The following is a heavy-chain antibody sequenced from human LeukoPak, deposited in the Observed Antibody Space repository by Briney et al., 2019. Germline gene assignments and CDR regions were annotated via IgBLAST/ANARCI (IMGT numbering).Heavy chain of an antibody. CDR1: GGTFSSYA. CDR3: VRGGHWIHYDFWSGYLDY. D-gene: IGHD3-3*01. V-gene: IGHV1-69*06. J-gene: IGHJ4*02. Sequence: SVKVSRKASGGTFSSYAISWVRQAPGQGLEWMGGIIPIFGTANYAQKFQGRVTITADKSTSTAYMELSSLRSEDTAVYYCVRGGHWIHYDFWSGYLDYWGQGTLVTVSS. CDR2: IIPIFGTA.